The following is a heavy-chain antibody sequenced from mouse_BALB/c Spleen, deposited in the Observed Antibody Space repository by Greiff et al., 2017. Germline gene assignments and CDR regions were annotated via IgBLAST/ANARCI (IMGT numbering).Heavy chain of an antibody. CDR3: TRSLRSGMDY. CDR1: GFTFSSYT. V-gene: IGHV5-6-4*01. Sequence: EVQRVESGGGLVKPGGSLKLSCAASGFTFSSYTMSWVRQTPEKRLEWVATISSGGSYTYYPDSVKGRFTISRDNAKNTLYLQMSSLKSEDTAMYYCTRSLRSGMDYWGQGTSVTVAS. D-gene: IGHD3-1*01. CDR2: ISSGGSYT. J-gene: IGHJ4*01.